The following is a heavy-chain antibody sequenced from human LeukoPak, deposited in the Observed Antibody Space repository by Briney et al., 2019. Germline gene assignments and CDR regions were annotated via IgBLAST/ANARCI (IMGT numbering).Heavy chain of an antibody. CDR1: GFTFSSYA. V-gene: IGHV3-30-3*01. CDR3: GSPPFDY. J-gene: IGHJ4*02. CDR2: ISYDGSNK. Sequence: WGSLRLSCAASGFTFSSYAMHWVRQAPGKGLEWVAVISYDGSNKYYADSVKGRFTISRDNSKNTLYLQMNSLRAEDTAVYYCGSPPFDYWGQGTLVTVSS.